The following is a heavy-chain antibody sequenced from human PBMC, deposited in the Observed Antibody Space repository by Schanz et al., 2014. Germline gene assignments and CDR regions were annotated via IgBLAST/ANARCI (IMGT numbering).Heavy chain of an antibody. CDR1: GFTFSSYS. D-gene: IGHD1-26*01. Sequence: EVQLVESGGGLVQPGGSLRLSCAASGFTFSSYSMNWVRQAPGKGLEWVSYISSSSSTRYYADSVKGRFTTSRDNAKNSLCLQMDSLRAEDRAIYYCLRDSVFSLDYWGQGTLVTVSS. V-gene: IGHV3-48*01. CDR2: ISSSSSTR. J-gene: IGHJ4*02. CDR3: LRDSVFSLDY.